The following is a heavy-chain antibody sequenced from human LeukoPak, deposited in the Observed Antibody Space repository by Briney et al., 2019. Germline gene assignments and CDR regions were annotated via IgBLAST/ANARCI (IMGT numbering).Heavy chain of an antibody. Sequence: SETLSLTCTVSGYSISCGYYWGWIRQPPGKGLEWIGSIYHSGSTYYNPSLKSRVTISVDTSKNQFSLKLSSVTAADTAVYYCAREPIVGAFFDYWGQGTLVTVSS. V-gene: IGHV4-38-2*02. CDR3: AREPIVGAFFDY. CDR1: GYSISCGYY. J-gene: IGHJ4*02. CDR2: IYHSGST. D-gene: IGHD1-26*01.